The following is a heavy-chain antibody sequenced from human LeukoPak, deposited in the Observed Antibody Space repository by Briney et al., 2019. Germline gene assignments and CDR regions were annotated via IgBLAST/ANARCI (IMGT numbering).Heavy chain of an antibody. CDR3: ARGDYGDGFDY. V-gene: IGHV4-34*01. Sequence: SETLSLTCAVYGGSFSGYYWSWIRQPPGKGLEWIGEISHSGSTNYNPSLKSRVTISVDTSKNQFSLKLSSVTAADTAVYYCARGDYGDGFDYWGQGTLVTVSS. CDR1: GGSFSGYY. J-gene: IGHJ4*02. CDR2: ISHSGST. D-gene: IGHD4-17*01.